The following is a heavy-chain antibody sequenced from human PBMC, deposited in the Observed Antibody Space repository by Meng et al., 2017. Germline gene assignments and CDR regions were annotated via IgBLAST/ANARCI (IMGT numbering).Heavy chain of an antibody. CDR1: GFTVSSNY. J-gene: IGHJ5*02. Sequence: EGQRGGSGGGLVQSGGSLRLVCAASGFTVSSNYMSWVRQAPGKGLEWVSVIYSGGSTYYADSVKGRFTISRDNSKNTLYLQMNSLRAEDTAVYYCARESMYNWFDPWGQGTLVTVSS. CDR3: ARESMYNWFDP. CDR2: IYSGGST. V-gene: IGHV3-66*02. D-gene: IGHD6-6*01.